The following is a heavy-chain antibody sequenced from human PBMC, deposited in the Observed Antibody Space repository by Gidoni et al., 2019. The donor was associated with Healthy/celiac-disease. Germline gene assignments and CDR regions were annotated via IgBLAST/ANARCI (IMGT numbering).Heavy chain of an antibody. CDR2: INPSGGST. D-gene: IGHD3-22*01. Sequence: QVQLVQSGAEVKKPGASVKVSCKASGYTFTSYYMHLVRQAPGQGLEWMGIINPSGGSTSYAQKFQGRVTMTRDTSTSTVYMELSSLRSEDTAVYYCARIEGSDPDYYDSSARDYWGQGTLVTVSS. CDR1: GYTFTSYY. V-gene: IGHV1-46*03. CDR3: ARIEGSDPDYYDSSARDY. J-gene: IGHJ4*02.